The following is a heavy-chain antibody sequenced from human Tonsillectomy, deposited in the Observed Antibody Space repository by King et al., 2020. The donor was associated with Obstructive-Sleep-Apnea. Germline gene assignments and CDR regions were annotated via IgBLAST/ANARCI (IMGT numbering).Heavy chain of an antibody. CDR3: ARDPYYGSGIDY. Sequence: LQLQESGPGLVKPSETLSLTCTVSGGSISSSSYYWGWIRQPPGKGLEWIGSIYYSGSTYYNPSLKSRVTISVDTSKNQFPLKLSSVTAADTAVYYCARDPYYGSGIDYWGQGTLVTVSS. CDR1: GGSISSSSYY. CDR2: IYYSGST. V-gene: IGHV4-39*06. J-gene: IGHJ4*02. D-gene: IGHD3-10*01.